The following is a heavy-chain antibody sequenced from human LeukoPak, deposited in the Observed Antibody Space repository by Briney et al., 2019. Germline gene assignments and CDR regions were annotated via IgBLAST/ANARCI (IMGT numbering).Heavy chain of an antibody. CDR1: GGSISSYY. D-gene: IGHD2-15*01. V-gene: IGHV4-59*01. CDR3: ARGYPGGSWYFDY. CDR2: IYYSGST. Sequence: SETLSLTCTVSGGSISSYYWSWIRQPPGKGLEWIGYIYYSGSTNYNPSLKSRVTISVDTSKNQFPLKLSSVTAADTAVYYCARGYPGGSWYFDYWGQGTMVTVSS. J-gene: IGHJ4*02.